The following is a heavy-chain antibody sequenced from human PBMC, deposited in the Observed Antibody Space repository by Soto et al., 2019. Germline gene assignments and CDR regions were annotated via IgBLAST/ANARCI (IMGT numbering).Heavy chain of an antibody. CDR1: GFTFSSYS. CDR3: AMNLRYFDWLPAHYYYYYMYV. V-gene: IGHV3-48*01. J-gene: IGHJ6*03. D-gene: IGHD3-9*01. CDR2: ISRSSSTI. Sequence: EVQLVESGGGLVQPGGSLRLSCAASGFTFSSYSMNWVLQAPGKGLEWVSYISRSSSTIYYADSVKGRFTISRDNAKNSLYLQMHSLRAEDTAVYYCAMNLRYFDWLPAHYYYYYMYVWGKGTTVTVSS.